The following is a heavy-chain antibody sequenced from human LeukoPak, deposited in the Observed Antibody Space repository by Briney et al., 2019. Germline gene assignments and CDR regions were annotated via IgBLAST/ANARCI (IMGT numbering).Heavy chain of an antibody. D-gene: IGHD3-22*01. Sequence: GGSLRLSCAASGFTFSSYAMHWVRQAPGKGLEWVAVISYDGSNKYYADSVKGRFTISRDNSKNTLYLQMNSLRAEDTAVYYCAKISLYYYDSSSAFDIWGQGTMVTVSS. CDR1: GFTFSSYA. CDR3: AKISLYYYDSSSAFDI. V-gene: IGHV3-30-3*02. CDR2: ISYDGSNK. J-gene: IGHJ3*02.